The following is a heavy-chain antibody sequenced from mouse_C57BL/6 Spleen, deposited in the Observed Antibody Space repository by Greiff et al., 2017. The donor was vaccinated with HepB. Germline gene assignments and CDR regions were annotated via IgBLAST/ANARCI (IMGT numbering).Heavy chain of an antibody. J-gene: IGHJ1*03. V-gene: IGHV1-76*01. CDR1: GYTFTDYY. D-gene: IGHD1-1*01. CDR3: GRGTVVAKDWYFDV. CDR2: IYPGSGNT. Sequence: QVHVKQSGAELVRPVASVKLSCKASGYTFTDYYINWVKQRPGQGLEWIARIYPGSGNTYYTEKFKGKATLTAEKSSSTAYMPLSSLTSEDSAGYLCGRGTVVAKDWYFDVWGTGTTVTVSS.